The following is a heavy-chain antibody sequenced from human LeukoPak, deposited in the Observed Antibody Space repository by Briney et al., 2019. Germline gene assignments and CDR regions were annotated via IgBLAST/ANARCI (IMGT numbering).Heavy chain of an antibody. CDR3: AKVLFPGYSSGWYPLYGMDV. CDR2: ISASGGRT. CDR1: GFTFSSYA. J-gene: IGHJ6*02. Sequence: GRSLRLSCAASGFTFSSYAMHWVRQAPGKGLEWVSAISASGGRTYYADSVKGRFTLSRDNSKNTLYLQMNSLRAEDTAVYYCAKVLFPGYSSGWYPLYGMDVWGQGTTVTVSS. D-gene: IGHD6-13*01. V-gene: IGHV3-23*01.